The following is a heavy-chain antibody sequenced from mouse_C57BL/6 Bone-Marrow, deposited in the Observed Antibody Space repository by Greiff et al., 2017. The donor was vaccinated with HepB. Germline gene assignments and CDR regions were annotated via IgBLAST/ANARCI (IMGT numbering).Heavy chain of an antibody. D-gene: IGHD2-3*01. CDR2: INPGSGGT. Sequence: QVQLKESGAELVRPGTSVKVSCKASGYAFTNYLIEWVKQRPGQGLEWIGVINPGSGGTNYNEKFKGKATLTADKSPSTAYMQLSSLTSEDSAVYFCAREGDGYYGGGFAYWGQGTLVTVSA. CDR3: AREGDGYYGGGFAY. J-gene: IGHJ3*01. CDR1: GYAFTNYL. V-gene: IGHV1-54*01.